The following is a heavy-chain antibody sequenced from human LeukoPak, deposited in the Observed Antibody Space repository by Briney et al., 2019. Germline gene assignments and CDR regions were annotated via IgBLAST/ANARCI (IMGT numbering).Heavy chain of an antibody. CDR2: IDPSDSYT. V-gene: IGHV5-10-1*01. D-gene: IGHD6-19*01. Sequence: GESLRISCKGSGSSFTSYWISWVRQLPGKGLEWMGRIDPSDSYTNYSPSSQGHVTISADKSISTVYLQWSSLKASDTAMYYCARHSAGIVVAGKWGQGTLVTVSS. J-gene: IGHJ4*02. CDR3: ARHSAGIVVAGK. CDR1: GSSFTSYW.